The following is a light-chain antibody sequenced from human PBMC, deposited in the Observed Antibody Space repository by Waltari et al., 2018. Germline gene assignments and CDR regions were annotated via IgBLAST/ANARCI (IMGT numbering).Light chain of an antibody. Sequence: EIVLTQSPGTLSWSPGERATLSCRASQSVNSSYLAWYQQKPGQAPRLLIYGASSRATGIPDRFSGGGSGTDFTLTISRLEPEDFAVYYCQRYGSSSVTFGQGTKLEIK. CDR2: GAS. CDR1: QSVNSSY. CDR3: QRYGSSSVT. J-gene: IGKJ2*01. V-gene: IGKV3-20*01.